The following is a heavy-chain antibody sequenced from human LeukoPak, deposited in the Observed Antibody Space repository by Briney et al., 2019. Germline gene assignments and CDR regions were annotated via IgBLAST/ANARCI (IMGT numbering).Heavy chain of an antibody. J-gene: IGHJ6*02. CDR1: AFIFSGHW. D-gene: IGHD3-10*01. CDR2: IKEDGSER. CDR3: ARDYGYYYGSGSYYNYYYYYGMDV. V-gene: IGHV3-7*03. Sequence: PGGSLRLSCEGSAFIFSGHWMNWVRQTPGKGLEWVASIKEDGSERQYVDSVKGRFSISRDNTKGSLFLQLNSLRAEDTAVYYCARDYGYYYGSGSYYNYYYYYGMDVWGQGTTVTVSS.